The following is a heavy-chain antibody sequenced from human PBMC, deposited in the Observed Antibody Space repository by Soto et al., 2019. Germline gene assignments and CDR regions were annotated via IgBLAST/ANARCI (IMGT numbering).Heavy chain of an antibody. Sequence: QVQLVQSGAEVKKPGSSVKVSCKAPGGTFSTYIISWVRQAPGQGLEWMGRIIPIPDITNYAQKFQGRVTITADKSTSTAYMELSRLRSEDPAVYYCARDRITTRGDAFDLWGQGTMVTVSS. CDR3: ARDRITTRGDAFDL. CDR2: IIPIPDIT. J-gene: IGHJ3*01. CDR1: GGTFSTYI. V-gene: IGHV1-69*08. D-gene: IGHD3-3*01.